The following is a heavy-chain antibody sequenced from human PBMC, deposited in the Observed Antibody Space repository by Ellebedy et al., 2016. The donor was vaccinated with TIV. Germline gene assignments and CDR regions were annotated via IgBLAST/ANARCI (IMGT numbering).Heavy chain of an antibody. Sequence: SETLSLXXTVSGGSISSYYWSWIRQPPGKGLEWIGYIYYSGSTNYNPSLKSRVTISVDTSKNQFSLKLSSVTAADTAVYYCARVSRSSSWYYFDYWGQGTLVTVSS. J-gene: IGHJ4*02. CDR2: IYYSGST. V-gene: IGHV4-59*01. CDR3: ARVSRSSSWYYFDY. CDR1: GGSISSYY. D-gene: IGHD6-13*01.